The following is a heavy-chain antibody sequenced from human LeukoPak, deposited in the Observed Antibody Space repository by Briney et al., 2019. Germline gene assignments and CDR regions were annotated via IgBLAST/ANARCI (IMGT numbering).Heavy chain of an antibody. CDR2: ISGSGGST. V-gene: IGHV3-23*01. CDR1: GFTFSSYA. CDR3: AKDRGSSWVNIDAFDI. Sequence: GGSLRLSCAASGFTFSSYAMSWVRQAPGKGLEWVSAISGSGGSTYYADSVKGRFTISRDNSKNTLYLQMNSLRAEDTAVYYCAKDRGSSWVNIDAFDIWGQGTMVTVSS. J-gene: IGHJ3*02. D-gene: IGHD6-13*01.